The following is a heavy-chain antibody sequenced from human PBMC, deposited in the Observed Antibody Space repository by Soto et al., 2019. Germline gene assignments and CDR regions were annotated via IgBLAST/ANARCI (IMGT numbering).Heavy chain of an antibody. CDR2: IYYSGST. Sequence: PSETLSLTCTVSGGSISSYYWSWIRQPPGKGLEWIGYIYYSGSTNYNPSLKSRVTISVDTSKNQFSLKLSSVTAADTAVYYCARRNGATMVRGVFDYWGQGTLVTVSS. CDR1: GGSISSYY. J-gene: IGHJ4*02. D-gene: IGHD3-10*01. V-gene: IGHV4-59*01. CDR3: ARRNGATMVRGVFDY.